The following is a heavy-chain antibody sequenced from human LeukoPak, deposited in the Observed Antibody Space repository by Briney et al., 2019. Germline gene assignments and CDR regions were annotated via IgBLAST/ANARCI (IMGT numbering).Heavy chain of an antibody. CDR2: ISYDGSNK. J-gene: IGHJ6*03. Sequence: GRSLRLSCAASGFTFSSYGMHWVRQAPGKGLEWVAVISYDGSNKYYADSVKGRFTISRDNSKNTLYLQMNSLRAEDTAVYYCAREYYDILTGHRIYYYYMDVWGKGTTVTVSS. V-gene: IGHV3-30*03. D-gene: IGHD3-9*01. CDR1: GFTFSSYG. CDR3: AREYYDILTGHRIYYYYMDV.